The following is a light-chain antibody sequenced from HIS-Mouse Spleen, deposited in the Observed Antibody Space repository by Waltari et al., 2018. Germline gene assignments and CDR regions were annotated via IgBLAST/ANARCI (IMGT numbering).Light chain of an antibody. Sequence: SYELTQPPSVSVSPGQTARITCSGDALPKKYAYWYQQKSGQAPVLVIYEDSKRPPGSPGRFSGSSSGTMATLTISGAQVEDEADYYCYSTDSSGNHRVFGGGTKLTVL. V-gene: IGLV3-10*01. J-gene: IGLJ2*01. CDR2: EDS. CDR1: ALPKKY. CDR3: YSTDSSGNHRV.